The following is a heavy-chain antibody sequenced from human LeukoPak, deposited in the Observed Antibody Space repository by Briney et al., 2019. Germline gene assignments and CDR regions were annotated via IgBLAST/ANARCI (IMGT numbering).Heavy chain of an antibody. V-gene: IGHV3-23*01. Sequence: GGSLRLSCAASGFTFSTYAMSWVRQAPGQGLEWVSSISGDGGSTYYAESVKGRFTISRDNSKNTVYLQMNSLRAEDTALYYCARDYYDSAGAFDIWGQGTMVTVSS. CDR2: ISGDGGST. CDR1: GFTFSTYA. J-gene: IGHJ3*02. D-gene: IGHD3-22*01. CDR3: ARDYYDSAGAFDI.